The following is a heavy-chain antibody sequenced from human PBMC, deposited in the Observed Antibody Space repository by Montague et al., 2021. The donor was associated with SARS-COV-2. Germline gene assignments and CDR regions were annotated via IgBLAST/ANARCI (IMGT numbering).Heavy chain of an antibody. J-gene: IGHJ2*01. CDR2: TYYRSKWYN. CDR1: GDCVSSNIAT. D-gene: IGHD2-21*02. Sequence: CAISGDCVSSNIATWNWIRQSPSRGLEWLGRTYYRSKWYNDYAVSVKSRVIINPDTSNNRISLQLNSVTPEDTAVYYCARAYCGGDCYFYWYFDLWGRGTPVTVSS. V-gene: IGHV6-1*01. CDR3: ARAYCGGDCYFYWYFDL.